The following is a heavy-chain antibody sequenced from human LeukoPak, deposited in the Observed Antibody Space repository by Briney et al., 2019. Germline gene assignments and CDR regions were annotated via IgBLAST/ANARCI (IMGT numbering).Heavy chain of an antibody. Sequence: GESLKISCQASGYTFTTYWIGWVRQMPGKGLECMGIIYHADSDTTYSPSFQGQVTISADKSFSTAYLQWSSLKASDTAIYYCARLGGDTYYFGSASYPNWYFDLWGRGTLVTVSS. D-gene: IGHD3-10*01. V-gene: IGHV5-51*01. CDR3: ARLGGDTYYFGSASYPNWYFDL. CDR1: GYTFTTYW. J-gene: IGHJ2*01. CDR2: IYHADSDT.